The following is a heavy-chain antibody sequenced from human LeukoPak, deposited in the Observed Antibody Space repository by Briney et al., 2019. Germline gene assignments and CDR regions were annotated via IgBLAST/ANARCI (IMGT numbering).Heavy chain of an antibody. D-gene: IGHD5-12*01. CDR2: ISCSGGST. J-gene: IGHJ4*02. CDR3: AKDLLPWLPPDY. V-gene: IGHV3-23*01. CDR1: GFTFSSYA. Sequence: GGSLRLSCAASGFTFSSYAMSWVRQAPGKGLEWVSSISCSGGSTYYADSVKGRFTISRDNSKSTLYLQMSSLRAEDTAVYYCAKDLLPWLPPDYWGQGTLVTVAS.